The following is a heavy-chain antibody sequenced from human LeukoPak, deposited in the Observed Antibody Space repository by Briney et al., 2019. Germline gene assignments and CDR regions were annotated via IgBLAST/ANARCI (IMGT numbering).Heavy chain of an antibody. D-gene: IGHD3-22*01. V-gene: IGHV4-38-2*01. CDR3: ARAYYYDSSGYYLEFDY. CDR1: GYSISSGYY. CDR2: IYHSGST. J-gene: IGHJ4*02. Sequence: PSETLSLTCAVSGYSISSGYYWGWIRQPPRKGLEWIGSIYHSGSTYYNPSLKSRVTISVDTSKNQFSLKLSSVTAADTAVYYCARAYYYDSSGYYLEFDYWGQGTLVTVSS.